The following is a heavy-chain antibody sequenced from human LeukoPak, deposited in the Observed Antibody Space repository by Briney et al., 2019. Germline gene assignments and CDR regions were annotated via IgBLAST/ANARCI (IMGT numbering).Heavy chain of an antibody. J-gene: IGHJ4*02. CDR2: ISYDGSNK. D-gene: IGHD2-15*01. CDR1: GFTFSSYG. Sequence: GRSLRLSCAASGFTFSSYGMHWVRQAPGKGLEWVAVISYDGSNKYYADSVEGRFTISRDNSKNTLYLQMNSLRAEDTAVYYCARVRVVDFDYWGQGTLVTVSS. V-gene: IGHV3-30*03. CDR3: ARVRVVDFDY.